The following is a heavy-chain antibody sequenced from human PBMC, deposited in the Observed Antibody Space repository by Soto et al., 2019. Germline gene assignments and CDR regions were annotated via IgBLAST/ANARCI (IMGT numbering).Heavy chain of an antibody. Sequence: QVQLVQSGAEVKKPGSSVKVSCKASGGTFSSYAISWVRQAPGQGLEWMGGIIPIFGTANYAQKLQGRVTSTADESTSRAYMELSSLRSEDTAVYYCAFSSWFQGWFDPWGQGTLVTVSS. CDR3: AFSSWFQGWFDP. CDR1: GGTFSSYA. V-gene: IGHV1-69*01. J-gene: IGHJ5*02. D-gene: IGHD6-13*01. CDR2: IIPIFGTA.